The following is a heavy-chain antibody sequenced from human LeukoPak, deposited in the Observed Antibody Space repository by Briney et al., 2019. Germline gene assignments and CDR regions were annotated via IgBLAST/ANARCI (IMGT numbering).Heavy chain of an antibody. CDR2: IYYSGST. CDR3: ARHRGYYGSGNRYYYGMDV. J-gene: IGHJ6*02. V-gene: IGHV4-39*01. D-gene: IGHD3-10*01. CDR1: GGSISSSSYY. Sequence: PSETLSLTCTVSGGSISSSSYYWGWLRQPPGTGLEWIGSIYYSGSTYYNPSLKCRVTISVDTSKNQFSLKLSSVTAADTAVYYCARHRGYYGSGNRYYYGMDVWGQGTTVTVSS.